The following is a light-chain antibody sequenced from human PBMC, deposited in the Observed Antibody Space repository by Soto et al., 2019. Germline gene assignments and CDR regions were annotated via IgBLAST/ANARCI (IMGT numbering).Light chain of an antibody. CDR3: QQSYNAPYT. Sequence: IQRTQSPSSLSASVGDRVTITCRASQSISIYVNWFQQKPGKAPKLLIYAASSLRSGVPSRFSGSGSGTEFTLTISSLQREDFATYFCQQSYNAPYTFGPGTKVEI. J-gene: IGKJ2*01. CDR2: AAS. CDR1: QSISIY. V-gene: IGKV1-39*01.